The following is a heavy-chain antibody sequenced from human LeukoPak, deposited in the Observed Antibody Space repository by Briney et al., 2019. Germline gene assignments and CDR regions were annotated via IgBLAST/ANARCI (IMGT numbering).Heavy chain of an antibody. CDR1: GGSISSYS. Sequence: PSETLSLTRTVSGGSISSYSWTWIRQAPGKGLEWIGNISYTGNTNYNPSLKSRVTMSVDTSKNQFSLNLSAVTAADTALYYCARDSGNYGGEWFDSWGQGTLVTVSS. J-gene: IGHJ5*01. D-gene: IGHD1-26*01. V-gene: IGHV4-59*01. CDR2: ISYTGNT. CDR3: ARDSGNYGGEWFDS.